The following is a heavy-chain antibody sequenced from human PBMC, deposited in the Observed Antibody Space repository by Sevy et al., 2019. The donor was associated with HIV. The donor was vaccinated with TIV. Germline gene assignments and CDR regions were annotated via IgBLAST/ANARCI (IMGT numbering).Heavy chain of an antibody. J-gene: IGHJ4*02. CDR3: ARVGSIAAAGTSFFVY. V-gene: IGHV1-2*02. D-gene: IGHD6-13*01. CDR2: INPNSGGT. Sequence: ASVKVSCKASGYTFTGYYMHWVRQAPGQGLEWMGWINPNSGGTNYAQKFQGRVTMTRDTSISTAYMELSRLRSDDTAVYYCARVGSIAAAGTSFFVYWGQGTLVTVSS. CDR1: GYTFTGYY.